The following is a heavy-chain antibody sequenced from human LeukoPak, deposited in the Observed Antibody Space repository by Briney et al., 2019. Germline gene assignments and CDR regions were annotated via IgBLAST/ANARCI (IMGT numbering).Heavy chain of an antibody. V-gene: IGHV1-18*01. Sequence: GASVKVSCKTSGYTFTTYVVSWVRQAPGQGLEWMGWVSGYTGNTNYAERFQGRVTMTTDTSTSTVYMELTSLRSDGTAVYYCARGEVSASLYYFDFWGQGTLVTVS. CDR1: GYTFTTYV. CDR3: ARGEVSASLYYFDF. CDR2: VSGYTGNT. J-gene: IGHJ4*02. D-gene: IGHD2-2*01.